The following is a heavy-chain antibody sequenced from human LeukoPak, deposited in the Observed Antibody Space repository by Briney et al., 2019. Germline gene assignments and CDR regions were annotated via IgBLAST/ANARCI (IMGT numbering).Heavy chain of an antibody. CDR2: IRYDGSNK. Sequence: GGSLRLSCAASGFTFSSYGMHWVRQAPGKGLEWVAFIRYDGSNKYYADSVKGRFTISRDNSKNTLYLQMNSLRAVDTAVYYCANSGYSYGYQGDYWGQGTLVTVSS. CDR3: ANSGYSYGYQGDY. J-gene: IGHJ4*02. CDR1: GFTFSSYG. D-gene: IGHD5-18*01. V-gene: IGHV3-30*02.